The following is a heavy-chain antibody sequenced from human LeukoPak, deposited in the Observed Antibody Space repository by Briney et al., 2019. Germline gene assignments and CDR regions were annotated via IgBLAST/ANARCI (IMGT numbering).Heavy chain of an antibody. J-gene: IGHJ4*02. Sequence: GGPLRLSCAASGFPYSTHAMRGVREAPGKALEGFSEICGSDGSRYYADSVKGRFTISRDNSKNTLYLQMNSLRGEDTAVYYCAKGGSPSCYSSSGYWGQGTLVTVSS. CDR3: AKGGSPSCYSSSGY. CDR2: ICGSDGSR. D-gene: IGHD2-2*01. V-gene: IGHV3-23*01. CDR1: GFPYSTHA.